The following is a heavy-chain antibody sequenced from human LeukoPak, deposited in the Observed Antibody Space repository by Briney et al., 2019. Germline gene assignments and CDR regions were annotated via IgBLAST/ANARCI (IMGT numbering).Heavy chain of an antibody. J-gene: IGHJ5*02. D-gene: IGHD3-22*01. Sequence: GGSLRLSCAASGFIFSTYWMHWVRQAPGKGLVWVSRISSDGTTTTYADSVKGRFTISRDSAQNTLYLQMNSLRAEDTAVYYRARTYYYDTWGQGTLVTVSS. CDR2: ISSDGTTT. V-gene: IGHV3-74*01. CDR3: ARTYYYDT. CDR1: GFIFSTYW.